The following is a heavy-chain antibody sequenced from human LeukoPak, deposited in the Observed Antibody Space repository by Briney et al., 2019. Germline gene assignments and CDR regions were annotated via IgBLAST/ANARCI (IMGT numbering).Heavy chain of an antibody. CDR2: LIPLSGAP. J-gene: IGHJ5*02. CDR3: ARDKLGINWFDP. V-gene: IGHV1-69*13. CDR1: GGTFTDYS. D-gene: IGHD7-27*01. Sequence: SVKVSCKASGGTFTDYSISWVRQAPGQGLEWMGSLIPLSGAPKYAQKFQGRVTISADESTSTAYMELSSLRSEDTAVYCCARDKLGINWFDPWGQGTLVTVSS.